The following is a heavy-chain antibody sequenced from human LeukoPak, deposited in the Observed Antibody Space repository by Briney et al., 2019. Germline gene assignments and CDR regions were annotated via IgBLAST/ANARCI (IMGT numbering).Heavy chain of an antibody. CDR3: ARDNWNDVEGAFDI. CDR2: IDRGGVGT. V-gene: IGHV3-23*01. D-gene: IGHD1-20*01. Sequence: GGSLRLSCAASGFTFGNYAMNWVRQAPGKGLEWVSAIDRGGVGTYYADSVKGRFTISRDKSKNTLSLHMNSLRAQDTAVYYCARDNWNDVEGAFDIWGQGTLVTVSS. J-gene: IGHJ3*02. CDR1: GFTFGNYA.